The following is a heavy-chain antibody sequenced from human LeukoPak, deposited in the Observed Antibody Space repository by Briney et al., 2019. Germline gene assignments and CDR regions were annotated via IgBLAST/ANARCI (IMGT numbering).Heavy chain of an antibody. Sequence: ASVKVSCKASGYTFTGYYMHWVRQAPGQGLEWMGWINPNSGGTNYAQKFQGRVTMTRDTSISTAYMELSRLRSDDTAVYYCARDNTWFSDYYYMDVWGKGTTVTISS. D-gene: IGHD3-10*01. CDR2: INPNSGGT. CDR3: ARDNTWFSDYYYMDV. CDR1: GYTFTGYY. J-gene: IGHJ6*03. V-gene: IGHV1-2*02.